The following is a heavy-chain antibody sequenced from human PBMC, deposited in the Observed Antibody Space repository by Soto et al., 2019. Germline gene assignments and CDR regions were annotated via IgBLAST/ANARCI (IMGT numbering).Heavy chain of an antibody. Sequence: GGSLRLSCAASGFTFSSYSMNWVRQAPGKGLEWVSYISSSSSTIYYADSVKGRFTISRDNAKNSLYLQMNSLRAEDTAVYYYAKRALTGTYYYHYGMDVWGQGTTVTVSS. CDR1: GFTFSSYS. D-gene: IGHD7-27*01. V-gene: IGHV3-48*01. CDR3: AKRALTGTYYYHYGMDV. CDR2: ISSSSSTI. J-gene: IGHJ6*02.